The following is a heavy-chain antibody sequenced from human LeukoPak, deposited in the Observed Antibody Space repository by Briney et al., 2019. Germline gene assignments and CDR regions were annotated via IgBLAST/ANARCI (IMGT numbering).Heavy chain of an antibody. Sequence: PGGSLRLSCAASGFTFDDYGMSWVRQAPGKGLEWVSGINWNGGSTGYADSVKGRFTISRDNSKNTLFLQMNSLRAEDRAVYYCAKDSLRTVPKASFDYWGQGILVTVSS. V-gene: IGHV3-20*04. CDR2: INWNGGST. D-gene: IGHD2-2*01. CDR1: GFTFDDYG. J-gene: IGHJ4*02. CDR3: AKDSLRTVPKASFDY.